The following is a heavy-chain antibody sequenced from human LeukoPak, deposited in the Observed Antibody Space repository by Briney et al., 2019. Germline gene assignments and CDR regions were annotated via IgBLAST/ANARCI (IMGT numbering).Heavy chain of an antibody. J-gene: IGHJ4*02. Sequence: GGSLRLSCAASGFTFSSYAMSWVRQAPGMGLAWVSAISGSGGSTYYADSVKDRFTISRDTSKSTLYLQMNSLRAEDTAVYYCARGRYYDNSVYYYFDYWGQGTLVTVSS. CDR2: ISGSGGST. V-gene: IGHV3-23*01. CDR1: GFTFSSYA. CDR3: ARGRYYDNSVYYYFDY. D-gene: IGHD3-22*01.